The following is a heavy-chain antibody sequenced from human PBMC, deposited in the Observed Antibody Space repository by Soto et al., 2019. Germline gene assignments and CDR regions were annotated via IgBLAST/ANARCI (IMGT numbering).Heavy chain of an antibody. CDR1: GGTFSSYT. J-gene: IGHJ6*03. Sequence: VQLVQSGAEVKKPGSSVKVSCKASGGTFSSYTISWVRQAPGQGLEWMGRIIPILGIANYAQKFQGRVTITADKSTSTAYMELSSLRSEDTAVYYCARDSNCSGGSCYSNYYYYYYMDVWGKGTTVTVSS. D-gene: IGHD2-15*01. CDR2: IIPILGIA. CDR3: ARDSNCSGGSCYSNYYYYYYMDV. V-gene: IGHV1-69*08.